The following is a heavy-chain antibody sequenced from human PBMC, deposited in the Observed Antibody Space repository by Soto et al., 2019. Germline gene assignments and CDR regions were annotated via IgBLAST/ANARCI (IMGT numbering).Heavy chain of an antibody. J-gene: IGHJ6*03. CDR2: ISGSGGST. CDR1: GFTFSSYA. CDR3: AKGISDLYYYYYIDV. Sequence: GGSLRLSCVVSGFTFSSYAMSWVRQAPGKGLEWVSHISGSGGSTYYADSVKGRFTISRDNSRNTLSLQMNSLRVEDTAVYYCAKGISDLYYYYYIDVWGKGTTVTVSS. D-gene: IGHD2-21*01. V-gene: IGHV3-23*01.